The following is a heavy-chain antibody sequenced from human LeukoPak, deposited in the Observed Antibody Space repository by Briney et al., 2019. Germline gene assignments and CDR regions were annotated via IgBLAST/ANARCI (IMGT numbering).Heavy chain of an antibody. Sequence: GGSLRLSCAASGFTVSSNYMSWVRQAPGKGLEWVSVIYSGGSTYYADSVKGRFTISRDNSKNMLYLQMNSLRAEDTAVYYCARDILSQGPDAFDIWGQGTMVTVSS. CDR1: GFTVSSNY. CDR2: IYSGGST. V-gene: IGHV3-53*01. D-gene: IGHD2/OR15-2a*01. J-gene: IGHJ3*02. CDR3: ARDILSQGPDAFDI.